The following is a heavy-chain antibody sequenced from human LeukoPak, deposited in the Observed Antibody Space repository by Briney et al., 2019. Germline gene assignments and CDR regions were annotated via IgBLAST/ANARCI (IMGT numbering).Heavy chain of an antibody. CDR3: ARPSTQHMVRGVIGY. D-gene: IGHD3-10*01. CDR2: INPNSGGT. J-gene: IGHJ4*02. CDR1: GYTFTGYY. V-gene: IGHV1-2*02. Sequence: GASVKVSCKASGYTFTGYYMHWVRQAPGQGLEWMGWINPNSGGTNYAQKFQGRVTMTRDTSTSTVYMELSSLRSEDTAVYYCARPSTQHMVRGVIGYWGQGTLVTVSS.